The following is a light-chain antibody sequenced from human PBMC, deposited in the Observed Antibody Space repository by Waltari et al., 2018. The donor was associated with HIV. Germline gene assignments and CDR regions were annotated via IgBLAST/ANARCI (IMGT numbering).Light chain of an antibody. CDR3: QSYDSGLRM. Sequence: QSVLTQPPSVSGAPGQRVTIPCPGSSPNLGANYDVHWYQQHPGRAPKLLIYNVNNRPSGVPDRFSGSKSGTAASLAISGLRSEDEADYYCQSYDSGLRMFGGGTKLTVL. CDR1: SPNLGANYD. V-gene: IGLV1-40*01. J-gene: IGLJ3*02. CDR2: NVN.